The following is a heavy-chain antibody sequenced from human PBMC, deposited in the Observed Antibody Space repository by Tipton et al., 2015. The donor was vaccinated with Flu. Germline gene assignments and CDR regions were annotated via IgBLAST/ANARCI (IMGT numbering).Heavy chain of an antibody. J-gene: IGHJ3*02. CDR3: ARVVPRAGDAFDI. CDR1: GGSFSGYY. Sequence: TLSLTCAVYGGSFSGYYWSWIRRPAGKGLEWIGRIYTSGSTNYNPSHKSRVTMSVDTSKNQFSLKLSSVTAADTAVYYCARVVPRAGDAFDIWGQGTMVTVSS. D-gene: IGHD6-6*01. V-gene: IGHV4-59*10. CDR2: IYTSGST.